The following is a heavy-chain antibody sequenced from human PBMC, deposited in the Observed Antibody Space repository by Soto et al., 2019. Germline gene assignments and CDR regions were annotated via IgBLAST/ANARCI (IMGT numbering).Heavy chain of an antibody. J-gene: IGHJ6*02. V-gene: IGHV1-69*06. D-gene: IGHD3-3*01. CDR3: AGDFFHSSYYDFWSGYPHYYGMDV. CDR2: IIPIFGTA. CDR1: GGTFSSYA. Sequence: GASVKVSCKASGGTFSSYAISWVRQAPGQGLEWMGGIIPIFGTANYAQKFQGRVTITADKSTSTAYMELSSLRSEDTAVYYCAGDFFHSSYYDFWSGYPHYYGMDVWGQGTTVTVSS.